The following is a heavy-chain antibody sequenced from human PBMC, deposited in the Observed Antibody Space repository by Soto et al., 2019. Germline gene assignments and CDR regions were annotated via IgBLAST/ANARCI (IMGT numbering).Heavy chain of an antibody. CDR3: ARDSCSTSCYAFDY. V-gene: IGHV1-3*01. J-gene: IGHJ4*02. D-gene: IGHD2-2*01. CDR2: INAGNGNT. Sequence: GASVKVSCKASGYTFTSYAMHWVRQAPGQRLEWMGWINAGNGNTKYSQKFQGRVTITRDTSASTAYMELSSLRSEDTAVYYCARDSCSTSCYAFDYWGQGTLVTVPQ. CDR1: GYTFTSYA.